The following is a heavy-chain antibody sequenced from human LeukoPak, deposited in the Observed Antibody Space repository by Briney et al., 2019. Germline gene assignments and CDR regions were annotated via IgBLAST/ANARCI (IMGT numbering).Heavy chain of an antibody. CDR1: GYSFTNYW. D-gene: IGHD3-10*01. Sequence: LGGSLQIPCEASGYSFTNYWIGGARQLPGKGLECMGIIYPADSDNKYSPSLQGQVTISPDKSVGAAYLQWSSLQASDPAMYYCTRLRKGWFGDLSFDYWGQGTTVTVSS. CDR2: IYPADSDN. CDR3: TRLRKGWFGDLSFDY. J-gene: IGHJ4*02. V-gene: IGHV5-51*01.